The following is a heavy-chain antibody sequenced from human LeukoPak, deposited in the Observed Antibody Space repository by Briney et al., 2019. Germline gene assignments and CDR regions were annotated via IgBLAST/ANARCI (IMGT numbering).Heavy chain of an antibody. CDR1: GFTFGDYA. D-gene: IGHD6-13*01. Sequence: GGSLRLSCTASGFTFGDYAMSWVRQAPGKGLEWVGFIRSKAYGGTTEYAASVKGRFTISRDDSKSIAYLQMNSLKTEDTAVYYCTRVFISSRYSSRWGSSYWGQGTLVTVSS. CDR3: TRVFISSRYSSRWGSSY. V-gene: IGHV3-49*04. J-gene: IGHJ4*02. CDR2: IRSKAYGGTT.